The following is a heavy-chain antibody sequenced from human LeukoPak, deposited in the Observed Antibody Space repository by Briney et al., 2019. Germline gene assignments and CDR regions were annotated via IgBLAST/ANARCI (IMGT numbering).Heavy chain of an antibody. CDR1: GGSIRSSSYY. Sequence: SETLSLTCTVSGGSIRSSSYYWGWIRHPPGKGLEWFGSIYYSGSTYYNPSLKTRVTISVDTSKNHFSLRVSSVTAADTAVYYCARVSGQFYFYYYMDVWGKGTTVSISS. CDR3: ARVSGQFYFYYYMDV. J-gene: IGHJ6*03. D-gene: IGHD6-19*01. V-gene: IGHV4-39*01. CDR2: IYYSGST.